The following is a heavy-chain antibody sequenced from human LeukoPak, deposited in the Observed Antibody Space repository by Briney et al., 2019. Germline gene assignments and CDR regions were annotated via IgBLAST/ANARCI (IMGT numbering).Heavy chain of an antibody. CDR1: GFTFSSYG. J-gene: IGHJ4*02. D-gene: IGHD3-22*01. CDR3: AKAFWWVDSSGYYGFDY. Sequence: PGGSLRLSCAASGFTFSSYGMHWVRQAPGKGLEWVAFIRYDGSNKYYADSVKGRFTISRDNSKNTLSLQMNSLRPEDTAVYYCAKAFWWVDSSGYYGFDYWGQGTLVTVSS. V-gene: IGHV3-30*02. CDR2: IRYDGSNK.